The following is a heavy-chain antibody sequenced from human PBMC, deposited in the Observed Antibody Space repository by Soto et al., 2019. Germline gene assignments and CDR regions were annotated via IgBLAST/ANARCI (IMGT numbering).Heavy chain of an antibody. D-gene: IGHD6-13*01. CDR1: GYSFTSYW. CDR2: IDPSDSYT. V-gene: IGHV5-10-1*01. Sequence: PGESLKISCKGSGYSFTSYWINWVRQMPGKGLEWMGRIDPSDSYTNYSPSFQGHVTISADKSISTAYLQWSSLKASDTAMYYCARRSIAEAGDYYYGMDVWGQGTTVTVSS. CDR3: ARRSIAEAGDYYYGMDV. J-gene: IGHJ6*02.